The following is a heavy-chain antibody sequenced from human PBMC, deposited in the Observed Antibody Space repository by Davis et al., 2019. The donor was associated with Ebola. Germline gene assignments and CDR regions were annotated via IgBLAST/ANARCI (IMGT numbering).Heavy chain of an antibody. D-gene: IGHD5-24*01. CDR2: IYYSGST. Sequence: MPSETLSLTCTVSGGSISSYYWSWIRQPPGKGLEWIGYIYYSGSTNYNSSLKSRVTISVDTSKNQFSLKLSSVTAADTAVYYCAREDGYLIDYWGQGTLVTVSS. CDR3: AREDGYLIDY. V-gene: IGHV4-59*01. J-gene: IGHJ4*02. CDR1: GGSISSYY.